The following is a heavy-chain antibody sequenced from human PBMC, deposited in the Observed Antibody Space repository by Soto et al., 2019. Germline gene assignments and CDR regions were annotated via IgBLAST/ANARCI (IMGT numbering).Heavy chain of an antibody. V-gene: IGHV3-33*01. CDR3: ARRQIPPPTRGAANARGGMDV. CDR1: GFTFNNYG. D-gene: IGHD6-13*01. J-gene: IGHJ6*02. Sequence: VQLVESGGGVVQPGRSLRLSCAASGFTFNNYGMHWVRQAPGKGLEWLAVIWNDGSNNYYANSVKGRFTISRDNSKNTLYLQMNSLSAEDTAVYYCARRQIPPPTRGAANARGGMDVWGQGTTVTVSS. CDR2: IWNDGSNN.